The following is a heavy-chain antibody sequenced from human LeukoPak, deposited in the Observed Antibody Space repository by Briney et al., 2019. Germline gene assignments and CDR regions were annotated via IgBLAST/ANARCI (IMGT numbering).Heavy chain of an antibody. Sequence: ASVKVSCKASGYTFTSYYMHWVRQAPGQGLEWMGIINPSGGSTSYAQKFQGRVTMTRDMSTSTDYMELSSLRSEDTAVYYCARALPKKNYVWGSYRFESGPSAPEIWGQGTMVTVSS. CDR3: ARALPKKNYVWGSYRFESGPSAPEI. J-gene: IGHJ3*02. CDR1: GYTFTSYY. CDR2: INPSGGST. V-gene: IGHV1-46*01. D-gene: IGHD3-16*02.